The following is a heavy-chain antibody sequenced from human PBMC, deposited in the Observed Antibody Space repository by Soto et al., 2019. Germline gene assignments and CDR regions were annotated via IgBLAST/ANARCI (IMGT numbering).Heavy chain of an antibody. V-gene: IGHV1-18*01. J-gene: IGHJ6*02. D-gene: IGHD3-16*01. Sequence: QVRLVQPAAEVKKPGASVKVSCKTSGYTFIRYGIGWVRQAPGQGLEWMGWISPYNDYTNYAQKFQGRVRMTADTSKKTVYLELRTLTSDDTVVYYCARGGYYAAVWGKLYQYGLDVWGQGTTVSVSS. CDR1: GYTFIRYG. CDR3: ARGGYYAAVWGKLYQYGLDV. CDR2: ISPYNDYT.